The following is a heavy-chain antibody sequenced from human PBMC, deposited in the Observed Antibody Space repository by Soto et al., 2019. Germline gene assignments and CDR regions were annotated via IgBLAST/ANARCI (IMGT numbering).Heavy chain of an antibody. V-gene: IGHV4-59*01. CDR3: ARQRGANPYYYGSEPPEEGMDAFDI. J-gene: IGHJ3*02. Sequence: SETLSLTCTVSGGSISSYYWSWIRQPPGKGLEWIGYIYYSGSTNYNPSLKSRVPISVDTSKNQFSLKLSSVTAGDTAVYYCARQRGANPYYYGSEPPEEGMDAFDIWGQGTMDTVSS. D-gene: IGHD3-10*01. CDR1: GGSISSYY. CDR2: IYYSGST.